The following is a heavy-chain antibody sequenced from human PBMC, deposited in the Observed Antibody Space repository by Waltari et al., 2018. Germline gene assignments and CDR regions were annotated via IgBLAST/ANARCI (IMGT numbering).Heavy chain of an antibody. V-gene: IGHV3-66*01. CDR1: GFTVTSTY. D-gene: IGHD6-6*01. CDR2: IYSSATT. CDR3: ARGGQIVRPRPLDL. Sequence: EGQLLESGGGLVKPGGSLRLSCAASGFTVTSTYMHWVRQAPGKGLEWVSTIYSSATTFYADSVKGRFTISRDNSKNLLFLQMDDLRVNDTAVYYCARGGQIVRPRPLDLWGPGTLVTVSS. J-gene: IGHJ3*01.